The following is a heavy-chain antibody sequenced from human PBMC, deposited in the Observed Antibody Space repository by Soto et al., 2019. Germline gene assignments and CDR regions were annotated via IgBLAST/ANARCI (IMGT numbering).Heavy chain of an antibody. D-gene: IGHD2-21*02. CDR1: GFTFSSYW. V-gene: IGHV3-7*01. Sequence: GGSLRLSCAASGFTFSSYWMSWVRQAPGKGLEWVANIKQDGSEKYYVDSVKGRFTISRDNAKNSLYLQMNSLRAEDTAVYYCASEAVVTSQYIDYWGQGTLVTVSS. CDR3: ASEAVVTSQYIDY. CDR2: IKQDGSEK. J-gene: IGHJ4*02.